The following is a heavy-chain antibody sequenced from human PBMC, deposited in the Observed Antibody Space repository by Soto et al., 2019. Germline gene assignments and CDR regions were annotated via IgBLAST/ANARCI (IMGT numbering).Heavy chain of an antibody. CDR3: ARAGTHCSSTSCYAVGYYYYGMDV. CDR2: INHSGST. D-gene: IGHD2-2*01. V-gene: IGHV4-34*01. J-gene: IGHJ6*02. CDR1: GGSFSGYY. Sequence: SETLSLTCAVYGGSFSGYYWSWIRQPPGKGLEWIGEINHSGSTNYNPSLKSRVTISVDTSKNQFSLKLNSVTAADTAVYYCARAGTHCSSTSCYAVGYYYYGMDVWGQGTTVTVSS.